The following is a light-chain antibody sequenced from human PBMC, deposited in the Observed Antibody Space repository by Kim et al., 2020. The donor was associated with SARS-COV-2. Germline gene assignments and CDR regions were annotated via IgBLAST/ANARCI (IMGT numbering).Light chain of an antibody. J-gene: IGLJ3*02. CDR2: NTD. CDR1: NSNIGGGT. V-gene: IGLV1-44*01. Sequence: ELTQPPSASGTPGQRVTISCSGSNSNIGGGTVNWYQHLPGAAPSLLIYNTDQRPSGVSDRFSGSQSGTSASLAISGLQSDDEADYYCSSWDDSLNGGLFGGGTQLTVL. CDR3: SSWDDSLNGGL.